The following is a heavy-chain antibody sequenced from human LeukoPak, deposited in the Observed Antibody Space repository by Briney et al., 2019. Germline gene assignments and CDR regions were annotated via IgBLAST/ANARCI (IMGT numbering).Heavy chain of an antibody. J-gene: IGHJ6*03. CDR1: GFTFSNYW. D-gene: IGHD3-3*01. V-gene: IGHV3-74*01. CDR2: INPDGSIT. Sequence: GGSLRLSCAASGFTFSNYWMHWVRQDPGKGLVWVSLINPDGSITNYADSVKGRFTISRDNAKNTLYLQMNSLRAEDTALYYCARDVSPYYDFWSGYYGVGYYYYMDVWGKGTTVTVSS. CDR3: ARDVSPYYDFWSGYYGVGYYYYMDV.